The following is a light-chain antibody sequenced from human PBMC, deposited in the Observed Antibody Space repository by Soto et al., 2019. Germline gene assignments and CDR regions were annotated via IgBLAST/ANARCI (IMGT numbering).Light chain of an antibody. CDR1: QSVSSNY. CDR3: QQYGRSGT. Sequence: ALTQSPGTLSSSPGERATLSCRASQSVSSNYLAWYQQKPVQAPRLLIYATSSRATGIPDRFSGSGSGTDFTLTISRLEPEDFAVYYCQQYGRSGTFGQGTKVDIK. J-gene: IGKJ1*01. CDR2: ATS. V-gene: IGKV3-20*01.